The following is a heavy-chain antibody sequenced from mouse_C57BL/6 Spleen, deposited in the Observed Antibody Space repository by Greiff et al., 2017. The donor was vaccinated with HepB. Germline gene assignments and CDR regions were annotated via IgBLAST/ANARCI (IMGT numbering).Heavy chain of an antibody. J-gene: IGHJ3*01. CDR1: GFTFSSYG. CDR2: ISSGGSYT. CDR3: ARQGGAGAWFAY. Sequence: EVMLVESGGDLVKPGGSLKLSCAASGFTFSSYGMSWVRQTPDKRLEWVATISSGGSYTYYPDSVKGRFTISRDNAKNTLYLHMSSMKAEDTAMYYCARQGGAGAWFAYWGQGTLVTVSA. V-gene: IGHV5-6*01.